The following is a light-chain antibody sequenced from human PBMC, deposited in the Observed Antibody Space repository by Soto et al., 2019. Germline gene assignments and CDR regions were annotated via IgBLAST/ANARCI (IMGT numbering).Light chain of an antibody. V-gene: IGKV1-27*01. Sequence: DIQMTQSPSSLSASVGDRVTITCRASQGISNNLAWYQQKPGKVPKLLIYAASTLQSGVPSRFSGSGSGTDFTLSISSLQPEDVATYYCQKYNSVPITFGQGTRLEIK. CDR1: QGISNN. CDR2: AAS. CDR3: QKYNSVPIT. J-gene: IGKJ5*01.